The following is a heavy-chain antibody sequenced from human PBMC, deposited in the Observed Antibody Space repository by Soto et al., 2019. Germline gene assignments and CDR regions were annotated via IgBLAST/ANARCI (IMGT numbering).Heavy chain of an antibody. J-gene: IGHJ4*02. Sequence: QVQLVESGGGVVQPGRSLRLSCAASGFTFSSYAMHWVRQAPGKGLEWVAVISYDGSNKYYADSVKGRFTISRDNSKNTLYLQMNSLRAEDTAVYYCAKTVGGHVDLGELGDWGQGTLVTVSS. V-gene: IGHV3-30*18. D-gene: IGHD3-16*01. CDR1: GFTFSSYA. CDR2: ISYDGSNK. CDR3: AKTVGGHVDLGELGD.